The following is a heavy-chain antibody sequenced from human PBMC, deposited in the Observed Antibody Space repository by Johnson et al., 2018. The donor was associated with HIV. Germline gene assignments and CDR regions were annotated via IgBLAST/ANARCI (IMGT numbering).Heavy chain of an antibody. CDR3: ARGGLLWFGHPAD. D-gene: IGHD3-10*01. V-gene: IGHV3-30*14. CDR1: GFIFSDYY. CDR2: ISFDGKNK. Sequence: QVQLVESGGGVVQPGGSLRLSFVASGFIFSDYYMSWIRQAPGKGLEWVAVISFDGKNKFYADSVKGRFTISRENAKNSLYLQMNSLRAGETAVYYCARGGLLWFGHPADWGQGTMVTVSS. J-gene: IGHJ3*01.